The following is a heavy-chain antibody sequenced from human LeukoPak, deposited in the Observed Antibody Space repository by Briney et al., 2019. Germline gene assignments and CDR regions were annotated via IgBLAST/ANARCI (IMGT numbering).Heavy chain of an antibody. CDR1: GGTFSSYA. CDR2: IIPIFGTA. D-gene: IGHD2-15*01. Sequence: SVKVSCKASGGTFSSYAISWVRQAPGQGLEWMGGIIPIFGTANYAQKFQGRVTIIADKSTSTAYMELSSLRSEDTAVYYCARDKALKGVAARYAFDIWGQGTMVTVSS. CDR3: ARDKALKGVAARYAFDI. J-gene: IGHJ3*02. V-gene: IGHV1-69*06.